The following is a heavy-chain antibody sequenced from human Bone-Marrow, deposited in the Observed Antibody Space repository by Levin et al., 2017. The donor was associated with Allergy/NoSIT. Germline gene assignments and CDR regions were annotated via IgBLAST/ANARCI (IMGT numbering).Heavy chain of an antibody. J-gene: IGHJ4*02. V-gene: IGHV3-21*01. D-gene: IGHD2-21*02. CDR3: ARDEVATEGIDY. CDR1: GFTLSTYT. Sequence: RGSLRLSCAASGFTLSTYTLNWVRQAPGKGLEWVSSISASGTYKYYADSVMGRFTISRDNGKNSLFLQMNSLRAEDTAVYYCARDEVATEGIDYWGQGTLVTVSS. CDR2: ISASGTYK.